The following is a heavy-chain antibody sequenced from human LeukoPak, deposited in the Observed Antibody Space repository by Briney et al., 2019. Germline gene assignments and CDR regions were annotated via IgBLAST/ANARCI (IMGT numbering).Heavy chain of an antibody. Sequence: GGSLRLSCAASGFTSSSYWTHWVRQAPGRGLVWVSRINSDGSSTSYADSVKSRFTISRDNAKNTLYLQMNSLRAEDTAVYYCERAVVYYDILSGHLYYFDYWGQGTLVTVSS. CDR3: ERAVVYYDILSGHLYYFDY. CDR1: GFTSSSYW. CDR2: INSDGSST. D-gene: IGHD3-9*01. V-gene: IGHV3-74*01. J-gene: IGHJ4*02.